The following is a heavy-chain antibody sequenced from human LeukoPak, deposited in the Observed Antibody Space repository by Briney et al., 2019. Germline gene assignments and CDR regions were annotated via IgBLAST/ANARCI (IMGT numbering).Heavy chain of an antibody. V-gene: IGHV4-34*01. Sequence: SETLSLTCAVYGXSFSGYYWNWIRQPPGKGLEWIGSIYYSGSTYYNPSLKSRVTISADTSKDQFSLKLRYVSAADTAVYFCARHRWMEVYGSGSYYLDHWGQGTLVTVSS. D-gene: IGHD3-10*01. CDR2: IYYSGST. CDR1: GXSFSGYY. CDR3: ARHRWMEVYGSGSYYLDH. J-gene: IGHJ4*02.